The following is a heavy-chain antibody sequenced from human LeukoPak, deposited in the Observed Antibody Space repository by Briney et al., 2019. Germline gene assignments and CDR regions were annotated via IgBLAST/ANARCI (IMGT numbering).Heavy chain of an antibody. V-gene: IGHV4-59*08. CDR3: ASTKPTTHWGYYYYGMDV. CDR1: GGSISSYY. Sequence: SETLSLTCTVSGGSISSYYWSWIRQPPGKGLEWIGYIYYSGSTNYNPSLKSRVTISVDTSKNQFSLKLSSVAAADTAVYYCASTKPTTHWGYYYYGMDVWGQGTTVTVSS. J-gene: IGHJ6*02. D-gene: IGHD7-27*01. CDR2: IYYSGST.